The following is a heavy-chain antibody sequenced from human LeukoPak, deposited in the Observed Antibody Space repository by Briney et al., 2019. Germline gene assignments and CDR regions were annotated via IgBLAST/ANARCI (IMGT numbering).Heavy chain of an antibody. V-gene: IGHV5-51*01. CDR1: GYRFTDYW. CDR2: IYPGDSDT. D-gene: IGHD6-13*01. CDR3: ARPSSSWESDC. Sequence: ESLKISCKTSGYRFTDYWIGWVRQMPGKGLEWMGIIYPGDSDTSYNPSFQGQVTISADRSISTAYLQWSSLKASDTAMYYCARPSSSWESDCWGQGTLVTVS. J-gene: IGHJ4*02.